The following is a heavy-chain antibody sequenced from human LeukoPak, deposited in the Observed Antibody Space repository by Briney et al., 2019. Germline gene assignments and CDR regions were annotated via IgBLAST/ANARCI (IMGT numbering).Heavy chain of an antibody. CDR1: GFTFSSYG. V-gene: IGHV3-30*18. CDR2: ISYDGRTK. CDR3: AKDGAWLRFDD. D-gene: IGHD5-12*01. Sequence: GGSLRLSCAASGFTFSSYGMHWVRQAPGKGLEWVAIISYDGRTKYYADSVKGRFTISRDDSKNTLYLQMKNLRAEDTAVYYCAKDGAWLRFDDWGQGILVTVSS. J-gene: IGHJ4*02.